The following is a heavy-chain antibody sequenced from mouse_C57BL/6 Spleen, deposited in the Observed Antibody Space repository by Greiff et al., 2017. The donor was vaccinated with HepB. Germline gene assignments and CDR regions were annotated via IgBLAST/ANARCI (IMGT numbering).Heavy chain of an antibody. CDR2: INYDGSST. CDR3: ARWGNYGYFDV. J-gene: IGHJ1*03. V-gene: IGHV5-16*01. Sequence: EVMLVESEGGLVQPGSSMKLSCTASGFTFSDYYMAWVRQVPEKGLEWVANINYDGSSTYYLDSLKSRFIISRDNAKNILYLQMSSLKSEDTATYYCARWGNYGYFDVWGTGTTVTVSS. CDR1: GFTFSDYY. D-gene: IGHD2-1*01.